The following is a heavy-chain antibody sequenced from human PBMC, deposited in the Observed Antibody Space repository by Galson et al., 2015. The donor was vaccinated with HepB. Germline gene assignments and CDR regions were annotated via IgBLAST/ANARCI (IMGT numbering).Heavy chain of an antibody. CDR2: IKSKTDGGTT. V-gene: IGHV3-15*01. J-gene: IGHJ4*02. D-gene: IGHD2-15*01. CDR1: GFTFSNAW. Sequence: SLRLSCAASGFTFSNAWMSWVRQAPGKGLEWVGRIKSKTDGGTTDYAAPVKGRFTISRDDSKNTLYLQMNSLKTEDTAVYYCTTSLVVVVAAAYYFDYWGQGTLVTVSS. CDR3: TTSLVVVVAAAYYFDY.